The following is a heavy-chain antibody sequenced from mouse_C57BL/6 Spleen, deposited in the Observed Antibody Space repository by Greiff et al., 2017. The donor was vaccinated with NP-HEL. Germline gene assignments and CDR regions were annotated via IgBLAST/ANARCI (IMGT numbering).Heavy chain of an antibody. J-gene: IGHJ2*01. CDR2: ISGGGGNT. D-gene: IGHD2-10*01. V-gene: IGHV5-9*01. CDR3: ARHLLLQGYFDY. CDR1: GFTFSSYT. Sequence: EVMLVESGGGLVKPGGSLKLSCAASGFTFSSYTMSWVRQTPEKRLEWVATISGGGGNTYYPDSVKGRFTISRDNAKNTLYLQMSSLRSEDTALYYCARHLLLQGYFDYWGQGTTLTVSS.